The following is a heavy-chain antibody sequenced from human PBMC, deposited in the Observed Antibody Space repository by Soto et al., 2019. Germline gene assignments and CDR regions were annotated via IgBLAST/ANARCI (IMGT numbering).Heavy chain of an antibody. J-gene: IGHJ4*02. D-gene: IGHD4-17*01. Sequence: EVQLLESGGGLVQPGGSLRLSCAASGFTLSSYVMSWVRQAPGKGLEWVSAISGRGGSTYYADSVKGRFTISRDNSKNTLYLQMISLRAEDTAVYYCARPTTVIYFDYWGQGTLVTVSS. V-gene: IGHV3-23*01. CDR2: ISGRGGST. CDR3: ARPTTVIYFDY. CDR1: GFTLSSYV.